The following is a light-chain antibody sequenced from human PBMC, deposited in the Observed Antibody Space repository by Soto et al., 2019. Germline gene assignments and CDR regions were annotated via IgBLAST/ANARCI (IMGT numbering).Light chain of an antibody. V-gene: IGLV1-40*01. J-gene: IGLJ1*01. Sequence: QSVLTQPPSVSGAPGQRVTISCTGSSSNIGADYDVHWYQQIPGAAPNLLIYDKNNRPSGVPDRFSGPKSGTSASLAITGLQAEDEADYYCQSYDSSLTGFYVFGTGTKVTVL. CDR2: DKN. CDR3: QSYDSSLTGFYV. CDR1: SSNIGADYD.